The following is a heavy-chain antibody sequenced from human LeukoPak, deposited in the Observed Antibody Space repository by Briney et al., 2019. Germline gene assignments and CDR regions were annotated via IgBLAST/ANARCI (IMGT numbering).Heavy chain of an antibody. CDR1: GFTVSSNY. Sequence: GGSLRLSCAASGFTVSSNYMSCVRQAPGKGLEWVSVIYSGGSTHYADSVKGRFTISRDNSKNTLYLQMNSLRAEDTAVYYCARAPDSSNYFDYWGQGTLVTVSS. D-gene: IGHD3-22*01. CDR2: IYSGGST. V-gene: IGHV3-53*01. J-gene: IGHJ4*02. CDR3: ARAPDSSNYFDY.